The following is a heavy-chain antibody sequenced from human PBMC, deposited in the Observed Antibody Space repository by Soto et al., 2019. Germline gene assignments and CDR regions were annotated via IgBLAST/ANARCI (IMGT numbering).Heavy chain of an antibody. CDR1: GFTFSSYE. CDR2: ISSSGSTI. CDR3: ARDDSGDYVPYYFDY. J-gene: IGHJ4*01. D-gene: IGHD4-17*01. V-gene: IGHV3-48*03. Sequence: GGSLRLSCAASGFTFSSYEMNWVRQAPGKGLVWVSYISSSGSTIYYADSVKGRFTISRDNAKNSLYLQMNSLRAEDTAVYYCARDDSGDYVPYYFDYWGHGTLVTVSS.